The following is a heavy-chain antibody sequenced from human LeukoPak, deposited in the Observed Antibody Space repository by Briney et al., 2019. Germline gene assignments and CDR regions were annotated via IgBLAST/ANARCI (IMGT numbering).Heavy chain of an antibody. CDR3: ARGPRWLQLWFDY. CDR2: INHSGST. J-gene: IGHJ4*02. Sequence: SETLSLTCAVYGGSSSGYYWSWIRQPPGKGLEWIGEINHSGSTSYNPSLKSRVTISVDTSKNQFSLKLSSVTAADTAVYYCARGPRWLQLWFDYWGQGTLVTVSS. CDR1: GGSSSGYY. D-gene: IGHD5-24*01. V-gene: IGHV4-34*01.